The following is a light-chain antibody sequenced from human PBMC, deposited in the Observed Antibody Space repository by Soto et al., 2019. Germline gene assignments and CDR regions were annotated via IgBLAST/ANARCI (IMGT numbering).Light chain of an antibody. J-gene: IGKJ1*01. Sequence: ETVLTQSPDTLSLSPGERATLSCRASQSVTSDYLAWYQQKAGQAPRLLIYGASSRATGIPDRFCGSGSGTDFSLTISRLEPEDSAFYYCHQYASSFGTFGQGTKVEIK. V-gene: IGKV3-20*01. CDR3: HQYASSFGT. CDR1: QSVTSDY. CDR2: GAS.